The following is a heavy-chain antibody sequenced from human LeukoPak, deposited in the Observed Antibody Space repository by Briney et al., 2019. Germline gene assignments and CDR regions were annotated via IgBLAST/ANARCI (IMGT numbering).Heavy chain of an antibody. D-gene: IGHD4-17*01. V-gene: IGHV1-46*01. CDR1: GYTFTSYY. Sequence: GASVKVSCKASGYTFTSYYMHWVRQAPGQGLEWMGIINPSGGSTSYAQKFQGRVTMTRDTSTSTVYMELSSLRSEDTAVYYCARASKADYGDYSRGYDYWGQGTLVTVSS. J-gene: IGHJ4*02. CDR2: INPSGGST. CDR3: ARASKADYGDYSRGYDY.